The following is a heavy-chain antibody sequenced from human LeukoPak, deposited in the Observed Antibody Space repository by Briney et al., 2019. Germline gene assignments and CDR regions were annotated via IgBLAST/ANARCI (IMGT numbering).Heavy chain of an antibody. J-gene: IGHJ5*02. Sequence: GGSLRLSCAASGFAFSTYEMNWVRQAPGKGLEWVSYISSSASTINYADSVKGRFTISRDNAKNSLYLQMNSLRAEDTAVYYCARRVDATRWFDPWGQGTLVTVSS. CDR1: GFAFSTYE. CDR2: ISSSASTI. D-gene: IGHD2-15*01. CDR3: ARRVDATRWFDP. V-gene: IGHV3-48*03.